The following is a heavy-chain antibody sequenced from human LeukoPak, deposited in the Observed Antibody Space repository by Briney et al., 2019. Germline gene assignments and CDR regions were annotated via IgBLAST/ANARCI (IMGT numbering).Heavy chain of an antibody. CDR3: ARRDYGDYVAGEYFQH. CDR1: GYTFTSYG. D-gene: IGHD4-17*01. V-gene: IGHV1-18*01. J-gene: IGHJ1*01. Sequence: GASVKVSCKASGYTFTSYGISWVRQAPGQGLEWMGWISAYNGNTNYAQKLQGRVTMTTDTSTSTAYMELRSLRSDDTAVYYCARRDYGDYVAGEYFQHWGQGTLVTVSS. CDR2: ISAYNGNT.